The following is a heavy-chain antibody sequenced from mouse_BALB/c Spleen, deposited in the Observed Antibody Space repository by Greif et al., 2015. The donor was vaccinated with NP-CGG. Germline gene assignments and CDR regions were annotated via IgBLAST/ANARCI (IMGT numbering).Heavy chain of an antibody. Sequence: EVKLQESGAELVRPGALVKLSCKASGFNIKDYYMHWVKQRPEQGLEWIGWIDPENGNTIYDPKFQGKASITADTSSNTAFLQLSSLTSEDTAVYYCAPLGYYGSSYWGQGTLVTVSA. CDR3: APLGYYGSSY. V-gene: IGHV14-1*02. D-gene: IGHD1-1*01. CDR2: IDPENGNT. J-gene: IGHJ3*01. CDR1: GFNIKDYY.